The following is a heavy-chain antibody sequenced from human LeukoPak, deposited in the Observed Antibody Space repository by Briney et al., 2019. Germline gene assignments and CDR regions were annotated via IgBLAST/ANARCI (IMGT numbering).Heavy chain of an antibody. D-gene: IGHD5-18*01. CDR3: ARARQVTDNDY. J-gene: IGHJ4*02. V-gene: IGHV4-31*03. CDR1: GGSISSGGYY. CDR2: IYYSGST. Sequence: SETLSLTCTVSGGSISSGGYYWRWIRQHPGKGLEWIGYIYYSGSTYYNPSLKSRVTISVDTSKNQFSLKLSSVTAADTAVYYCARARQVTDNDYWGQGTLVTVSS.